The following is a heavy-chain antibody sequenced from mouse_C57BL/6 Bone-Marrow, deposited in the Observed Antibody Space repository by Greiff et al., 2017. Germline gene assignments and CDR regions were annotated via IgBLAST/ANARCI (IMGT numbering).Heavy chain of an antibody. D-gene: IGHD1-1*02. V-gene: IGHV1-81*01. CDR2: IYPRSGNT. CDR1: GYTFTSYG. Sequence: VQLQQSGAELARPGASVKLSCKASGYTFTSYGISWVKQRTGQGLEWIGEIYPRSGNTYYNEKFKGKATLTADKSSSTAYMELRSLTSEDSAVYFCASRVLWAMDYWGQGTSVTGSS. CDR3: ASRVLWAMDY. J-gene: IGHJ4*01.